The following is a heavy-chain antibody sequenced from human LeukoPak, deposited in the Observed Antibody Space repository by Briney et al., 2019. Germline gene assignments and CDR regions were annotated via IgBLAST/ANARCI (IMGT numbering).Heavy chain of an antibody. Sequence: GESLKISRKGSGYSFTSYWICWVRQMPGQDLEWMGIIYPGDSDTRYSPSFQGHVTISADKSISTAYLQWSSLKASDTAMYYGERQTKYYDNSSCYQCWYFDLWGRGTLVTVSS. CDR3: ERQTKYYDNSSCYQCWYFDL. D-gene: IGHD3-22*01. CDR1: GYSFTSYW. CDR2: IYPGDSDT. V-gene: IGHV5-51*01. J-gene: IGHJ2*01.